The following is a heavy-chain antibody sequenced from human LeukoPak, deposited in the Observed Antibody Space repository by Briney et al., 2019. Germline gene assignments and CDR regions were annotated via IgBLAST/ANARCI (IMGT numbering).Heavy chain of an antibody. D-gene: IGHD3-22*01. V-gene: IGHV3-30*18. CDR2: ISYDGSNK. CDR3: ANGVPFSSGYYYEAPRFDY. CDR1: GFTFSSYG. J-gene: IGHJ4*02. Sequence: PGRSLRLSCAASGFTFSSYGMHWVRQAPGKGLEWVAVISYDGSNKYYADSVKGRFTISRDNSKNTLYLRMNSLRAEDTAVYYCANGVPFSSGYYYEAPRFDYWGQGTLVTVSS.